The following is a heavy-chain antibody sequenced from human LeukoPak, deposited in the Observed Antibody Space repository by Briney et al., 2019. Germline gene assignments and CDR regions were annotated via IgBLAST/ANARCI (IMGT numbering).Heavy chain of an antibody. V-gene: IGHV4-4*07. D-gene: IGHD3-10*01. CDR2: IYTSGST. CDR1: GGSISSYY. CDR3: ARTGSSGSFSDY. Sequence: SETLSLTCTVSGGSISSYYWSWIRQPAGKGLEWIGRIYTSGSTNYNPSLKSRVTLSVDVSKSQFSLSLTSATTADTAVYYCARTGSSGSFSDYWGQGTLATVSS. J-gene: IGHJ4*02.